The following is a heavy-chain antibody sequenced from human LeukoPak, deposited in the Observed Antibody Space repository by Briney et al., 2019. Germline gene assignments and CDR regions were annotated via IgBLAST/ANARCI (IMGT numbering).Heavy chain of an antibody. CDR3: ARDSYCGGDCYIYYYYYYGMDV. J-gene: IGHJ6*02. V-gene: IGHV3-30*04. CDR2: ISYDGSNK. CDR1: GFTFGDYA. Sequence: GGSLRLSCTASGFTFGDYAMSWFRQAPGKGLEWVAVISYDGSNKYYADSVKGRFTISRDNSKNTPYLQMNSLRAEDTAVYYCARDSYCGGDCYIYYYYYYGMDVWGQGTTVTVSS. D-gene: IGHD2-21*02.